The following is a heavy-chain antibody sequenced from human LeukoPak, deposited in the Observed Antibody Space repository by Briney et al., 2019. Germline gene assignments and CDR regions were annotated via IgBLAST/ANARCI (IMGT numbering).Heavy chain of an antibody. CDR2: ISYDGSNK. V-gene: IGHV3-30*04. D-gene: IGHD3-10*01. Sequence: GGSLRLSCAASGFTFSSYAMHWVRQAPGKGLEWVAVISYDGSNKYYADSVKGRFTISSDNSKNTLYLQMNSLRAEDTAVYYCARVSMRFGELRVFSYYFDYWGQGTLVTVSS. CDR1: GFTFSSYA. J-gene: IGHJ4*02. CDR3: ARVSMRFGELRVFSYYFDY.